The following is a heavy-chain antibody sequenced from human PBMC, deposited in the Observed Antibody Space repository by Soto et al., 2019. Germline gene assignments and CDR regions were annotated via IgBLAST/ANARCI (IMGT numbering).Heavy chain of an antibody. J-gene: IGHJ4*02. CDR3: AREYYDSSGYIYFGY. CDR1: GGTFSSYT. Sequence: SVKVSCKASGGTFSSYTISWVRQAPGQGLEWMGRIIPILGIANYAQKFQGRVTITADKSTSTAYMELSSLRSEDTAVYYCAREYYDSSGYIYFGYWXQGTLVTVSS. CDR2: IIPILGIA. D-gene: IGHD3-22*01. V-gene: IGHV1-69*02.